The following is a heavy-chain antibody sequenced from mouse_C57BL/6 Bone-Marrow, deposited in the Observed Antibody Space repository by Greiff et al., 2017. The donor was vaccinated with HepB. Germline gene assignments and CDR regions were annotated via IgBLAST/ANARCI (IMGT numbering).Heavy chain of an antibody. J-gene: IGHJ4*01. Sequence: VQLQQSGAELARPGASVKMSCKASGYTFTSYTLHWVKQRPGQGLEWIGYINPSSGYTKYNQKFKDKATLTADKSSSTAYMQLSSLTSEDSAVYYCARGREYYAMDYWGQGTSVTVSS. CDR3: ARGREYYAMDY. CDR1: GYTFTSYT. CDR2: INPSSGYT. V-gene: IGHV1-4*01.